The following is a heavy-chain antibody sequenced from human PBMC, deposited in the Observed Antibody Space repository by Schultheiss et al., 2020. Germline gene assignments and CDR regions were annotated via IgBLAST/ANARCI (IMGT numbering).Heavy chain of an antibody. J-gene: IGHJ2*01. Sequence: GESLKISCAASGFTFSDYYMSWIRQAPGKGLEWVSYISSSSSTIYYADSVKGRFIISRDNAKNSLYLQMNSLTAEDTAVYYCARDQNTHGGYWYFDLWGRGTLVTVSS. D-gene: IGHD2-15*01. CDR1: GFTFSDYY. CDR2: ISSSSSTI. V-gene: IGHV3-11*04. CDR3: ARDQNTHGGYWYFDL.